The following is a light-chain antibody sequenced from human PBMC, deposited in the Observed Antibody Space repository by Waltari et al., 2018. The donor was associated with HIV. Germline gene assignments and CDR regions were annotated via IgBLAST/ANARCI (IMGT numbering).Light chain of an antibody. V-gene: IGKV3-15*01. J-gene: IGKJ2*01. CDR3: QQYNNWPPMYT. CDR2: GAS. Sequence: EIVMTQSPATLSVSPGERATLSCRASQSVSNNLAWYQQKPGQAPRLLIYGASTRATGIPARFSGSGSGTEFTLTISSLQSEDFVVYYCQQYNNWPPMYTFGQGTKLEIK. CDR1: QSVSNN.